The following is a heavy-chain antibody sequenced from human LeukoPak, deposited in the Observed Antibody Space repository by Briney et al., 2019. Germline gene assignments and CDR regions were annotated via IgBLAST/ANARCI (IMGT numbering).Heavy chain of an antibody. D-gene: IGHD2-15*01. CDR1: GFTFDDYA. CDR3: ARYCSGGSCPEGYYYGMDV. V-gene: IGHV3-9*01. CDR2: ISWNSGSI. J-gene: IGHJ6*02. Sequence: GGSLRLSCAASGFTFDDYAMHWVRQAPGKGLEWVSGISWNSGSIGYADSVKGRFTISRDNAKNSLYLQMNSLRAEDTALYYCARYCSGGSCPEGYYYGMDVWGQGTTVTVSS.